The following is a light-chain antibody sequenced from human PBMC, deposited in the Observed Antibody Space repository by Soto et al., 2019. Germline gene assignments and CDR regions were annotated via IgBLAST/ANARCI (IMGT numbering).Light chain of an antibody. V-gene: IGKV1-5*01. CDR3: QQYNTYSA. CDR2: DAS. J-gene: IGKJ1*01. Sequence: DLQMTQSPSTLSASVGDRVTITCRASQSVSIWLAWYQQKPGKAPKLLIYDASTLEGGVPSRFSGSGSGTEFTLTISSLRPDDFATYYCQQYNTYSAFGQGTKVELK. CDR1: QSVSIW.